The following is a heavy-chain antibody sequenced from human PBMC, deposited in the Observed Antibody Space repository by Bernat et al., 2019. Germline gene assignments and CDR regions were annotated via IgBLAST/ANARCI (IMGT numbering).Heavy chain of an antibody. Sequence: QVQLVQSGAEVKKPGASVKVSCKASGYTFTSYYINWVRQAPGQGLEWMGWISAYNGHTNYAQKVQGRVTMTTDTSTGTAYMELWSLTSDDTAVYYCARGRDYYGSGNIFVYFYMDVWGKGTTVTVSS. J-gene: IGHJ6*03. CDR1: GYTFTSYY. CDR3: ARGRDYYGSGNIFVYFYMDV. CDR2: ISAYNGHT. D-gene: IGHD3-10*01. V-gene: IGHV1-18*04.